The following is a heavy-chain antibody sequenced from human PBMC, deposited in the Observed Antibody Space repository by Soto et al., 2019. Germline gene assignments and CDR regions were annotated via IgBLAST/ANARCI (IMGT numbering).Heavy chain of an antibody. CDR3: ARDVSSSSTDKRNYFDY. J-gene: IGHJ4*02. D-gene: IGHD6-13*01. CDR2: IYYSGST. V-gene: IGHV4-31*03. Sequence: QVQLQESGPGLVKPSQTLSLTCTVSGGSISSGGYYWSWIRQHPGKGLEWLGYIYYSGSTYYNPSRKSRVTISVDTSKNQFSLKLSSVTAADTAVYYCARDVSSSSTDKRNYFDYWGQGTLVTVSS. CDR1: GGSISSGGYY.